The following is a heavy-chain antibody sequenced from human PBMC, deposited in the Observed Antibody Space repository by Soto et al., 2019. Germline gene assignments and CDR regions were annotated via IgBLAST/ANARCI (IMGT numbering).Heavy chain of an antibody. V-gene: IGHV3-74*01. Sequence: EVQLVESGGGLVQPGGSLRLSCAASGFTFSSYWMHWVRQAPGKGLVWVSRINSDGSSTSYADSVKGRFTISRDNAKNTRYLQMNSLRAKDTAVYYCARGYGGNNGGFDYWGQGTLVTVSS. J-gene: IGHJ4*02. D-gene: IGHD4-17*01. CDR3: ARGYGGNNGGFDY. CDR1: GFTFSSYW. CDR2: INSDGSST.